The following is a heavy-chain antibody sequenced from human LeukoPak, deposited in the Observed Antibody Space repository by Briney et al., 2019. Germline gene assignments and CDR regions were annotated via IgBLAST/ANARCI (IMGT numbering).Heavy chain of an antibody. CDR1: GFRFSSYA. V-gene: IGHV3-23*01. D-gene: IGHD3-22*01. J-gene: IGHJ4*02. CDR3: AKRSMIVVVTSDY. CDR2: ISGSGGST. Sequence: GGSLRLSCAASGFRFSSYAMSWVRQAPGKGLEWVSGISGSGGSTYYADSVKGRFTISRDNSKNTLYLQMNSLRAEDTAVYYCAKRSMIVVVTSDYWGQGTLVTVSS.